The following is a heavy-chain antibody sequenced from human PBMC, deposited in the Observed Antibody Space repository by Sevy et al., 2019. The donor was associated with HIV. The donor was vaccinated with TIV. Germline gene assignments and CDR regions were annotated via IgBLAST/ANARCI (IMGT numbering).Heavy chain of an antibody. D-gene: IGHD2-2*01. CDR3: SRVPPPRLCSSASCYEGDYYYYGMDV. Sequence: GGSLRLSCTTSGFTFGDYGMSWFRQAPGKGLEWIGFIRSKPYGGATEYAASVKGRFTISRDDSKSIASLQMGSLKTEEKAVYYCSRVPPPRLCSSASCYEGDYYYYGMDVWGQGTTVTVSS. J-gene: IGHJ6*02. CDR2: IRSKPYGGAT. V-gene: IGHV3-49*03. CDR1: GFTFGDYG.